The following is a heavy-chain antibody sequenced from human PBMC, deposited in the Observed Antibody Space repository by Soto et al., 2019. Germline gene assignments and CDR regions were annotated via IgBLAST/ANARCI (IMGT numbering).Heavy chain of an antibody. J-gene: IGHJ4*02. V-gene: IGHV4-28*05. Sequence: PSETLSLTCRVSGYFISSSHWWGWIRQPPGKGLEWIGHINYSGSFYHDPSLKSRVTMSLDTSKHQFPLKLSSVTAADTAVYYCARHAILLVTAILGFPDYWGQGTLVTVSS. CDR1: GYFISSSHW. D-gene: IGHD2-21*02. CDR3: ARHAILLVTAILGFPDY. CDR2: INYSGSF.